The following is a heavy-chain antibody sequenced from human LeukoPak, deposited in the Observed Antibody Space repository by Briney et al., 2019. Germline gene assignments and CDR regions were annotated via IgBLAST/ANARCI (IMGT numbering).Heavy chain of an antibody. CDR1: GGSFSGYY. D-gene: IGHD6-19*01. CDR3: ARGMPQQWLVRYNWFDP. Sequence: PSETLSLTCAVYGGSFSGYYWSWIRQPPGKGLEWIGEINHSGSTNYNPSLKSRVTISVDTSKNQFSLKLSSVTAADTAVYYCARGMPQQWLVRYNWFDPWGQETLVTVSS. CDR2: INHSGST. J-gene: IGHJ5*02. V-gene: IGHV4-34*01.